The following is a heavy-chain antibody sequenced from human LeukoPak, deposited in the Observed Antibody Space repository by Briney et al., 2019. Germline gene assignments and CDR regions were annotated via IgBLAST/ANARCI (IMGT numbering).Heavy chain of an antibody. D-gene: IGHD3-22*01. V-gene: IGHV3-9*01. Sequence: GRSLRLSCAASGFTFDDYAMHWVRQAPGKGLEWVSGIRWNSGSIGYADSVKGRFTISRDNAKNSLYLQMNSLGAEDTALYYCAKDIRYYDSSGYSPEWYYYYGMDVWGQGTTVTVSS. CDR1: GFTFDDYA. CDR3: AKDIRYYDSSGYSPEWYYYYGMDV. J-gene: IGHJ6*02. CDR2: IRWNSGSI.